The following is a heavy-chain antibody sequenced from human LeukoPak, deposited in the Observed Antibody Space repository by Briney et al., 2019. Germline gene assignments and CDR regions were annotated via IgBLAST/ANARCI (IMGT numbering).Heavy chain of an antibody. Sequence: TLFLTCTVSGGSIGSDNYYWNWIRQPAGKGLEWIGRIYTGGSTNYNPSLKSRVTISADTSKNEFSLRLTSVTAADTAVYYCASIRRGEFLPGSNWGQGALITVSS. D-gene: IGHD3-16*01. CDR1: GGSIGSDNYY. V-gene: IGHV4-61*02. J-gene: IGHJ4*02. CDR3: ASIRRGEFLPGSN. CDR2: IYTGGST.